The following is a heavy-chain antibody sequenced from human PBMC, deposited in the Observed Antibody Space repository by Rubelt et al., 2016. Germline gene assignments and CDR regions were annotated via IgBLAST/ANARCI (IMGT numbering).Heavy chain of an antibody. J-gene: IGHJ4*02. CDR1: GFTFSSYG. CDR3: AKDRSVAGRGGLDY. Sequence: QVQLVESGGGVVQPGRSLRLSCAASGFTFSSYGMHWVRQAPGKGLEWVAVISYDGSNKYYADSVKGRFTISRDNSKNMVYLQIDSLGAEGTAVYYWAKDRSVAGRGGLDYWGQGTLVTVSS. CDR2: ISYDGSNK. V-gene: IGHV3-30*18. D-gene: IGHD6-19*01.